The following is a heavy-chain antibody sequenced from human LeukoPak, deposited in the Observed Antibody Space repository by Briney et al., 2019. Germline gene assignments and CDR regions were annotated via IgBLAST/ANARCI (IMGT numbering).Heavy chain of an antibody. CDR2: MTPRSGTT. D-gene: IGHD3-3*01. V-gene: IGHV1-8*02. J-gene: IGHJ5*02. CDR1: GYTFGDYD. Sequence: ASVKVSCKASGYTFGDYDINWVRQAPGQGLEWMGWMTPRSGTTGYAQKFQGRVTLTRDISLSTAFMELSSLRSEDTAVYYCVRYDFWSGYPVDPWGQGTLVTVSS. CDR3: VRYDFWSGYPVDP.